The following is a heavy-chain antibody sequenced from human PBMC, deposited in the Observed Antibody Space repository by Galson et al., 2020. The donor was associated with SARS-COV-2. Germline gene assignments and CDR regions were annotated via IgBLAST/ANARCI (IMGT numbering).Heavy chain of an antibody. V-gene: IGHV4-59*01. J-gene: IGHJ5*02. CDR1: GGSIGGYY. Sequence: ASETLSLTCSVSGGSIGGYYWSWIRQPPGRGLEWIGYIFYSGSTNYNPSLKSRVTISVDTSKNQFSLKLSSLTAADTAVYYCARVDIAATWFDLWGQGALVTVAS. CDR3: ARVDIAATWFDL. D-gene: IGHD5-12*01. CDR2: IFYSGST.